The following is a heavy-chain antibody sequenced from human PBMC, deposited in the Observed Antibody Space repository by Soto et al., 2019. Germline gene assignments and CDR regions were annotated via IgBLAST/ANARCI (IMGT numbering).Heavy chain of an antibody. Sequence: QVQLVQSGAEVKKPGASGKVSCKVSGYTLTELSMHWVRQAPGKGLEWMGGFDPEDGETIYAQKFQGRVTMTEDTSTDTAYMELSSLRSEDTAVYYCATGGWYYDSSGYGRNWFDPWGQGTLVTVSS. CDR2: FDPEDGET. V-gene: IGHV1-24*01. J-gene: IGHJ5*02. CDR3: ATGGWYYDSSGYGRNWFDP. D-gene: IGHD3-22*01. CDR1: GYTLTELS.